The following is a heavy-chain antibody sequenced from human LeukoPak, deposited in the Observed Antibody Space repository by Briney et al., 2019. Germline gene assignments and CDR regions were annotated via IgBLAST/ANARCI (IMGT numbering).Heavy chain of an antibody. CDR2: IIPIFGTA. J-gene: IGHJ1*01. CDR1: GGTFSSYA. Sequence: GASVTVSCKASGGTFSSYAISWVRQAPGQGLEWMGGIIPIFGTANYAQKFQGRGTMTADKSTSTAYMELSSLRSEYTAVYYYAAPSRRFLGIQEREHFQHWGQGTLVTVSS. V-gene: IGHV1-69*06. CDR3: AAPSRRFLGIQEREHFQH. D-gene: IGHD3-3*01.